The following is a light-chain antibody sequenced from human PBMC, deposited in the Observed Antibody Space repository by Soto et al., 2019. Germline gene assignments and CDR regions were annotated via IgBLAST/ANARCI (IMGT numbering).Light chain of an antibody. CDR2: AAT. Sequence: DIQMTQSPSSLSASIGDRVTITCRASQSISIYLNWYQQKPGKAPRLLIYAATSLQSGVPSRFSGGGSGADFTLTVSSLQPEDFETYYCQQSYSNPPTFGQGTKVEI. V-gene: IGKV1-39*01. CDR3: QQSYSNPPT. CDR1: QSISIY. J-gene: IGKJ1*01.